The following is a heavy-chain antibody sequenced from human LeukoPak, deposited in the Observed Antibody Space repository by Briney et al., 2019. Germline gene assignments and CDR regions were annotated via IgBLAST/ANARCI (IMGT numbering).Heavy chain of an antibody. CDR1: GYTFTSYD. D-gene: IGHD3-22*01. CDR2: MNPNSGST. J-gene: IGHJ6*02. V-gene: IGHV1-8*01. Sequence: ASVKVSCKASGYTFTSYDINWVRQATGQGLEWMTWMNPNSGSTVYAQKFQGRVTMTRDTSISTAYMELSSLGPEDTAVYYCARSDYYYDSSGPPAYYYYGMDVWGQGTTVTVSS. CDR3: ARSDYYYDSSGPPAYYYYGMDV.